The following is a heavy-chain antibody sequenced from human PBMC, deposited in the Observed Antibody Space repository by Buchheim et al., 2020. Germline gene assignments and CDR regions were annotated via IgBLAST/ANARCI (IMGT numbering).Heavy chain of an antibody. CDR2: VYYSGTT. J-gene: IGHJ4*02. D-gene: IGHD5-24*01. CDR3: SRQGVRFVEMTTYIDY. CDR1: GVSMNSSHYY. V-gene: IGHV4-39*01. Sequence: QLLLQESGPGLVKPSETLSLTCTVSGVSMNSSHYYWGWIRQPPGKGLEWIGGVYYSGTTYYNLSLKSRVTISIETSKNQFSLNLQSLTAADTAVYYGSRQGVRFVEMTTYIDYWGQGIL.